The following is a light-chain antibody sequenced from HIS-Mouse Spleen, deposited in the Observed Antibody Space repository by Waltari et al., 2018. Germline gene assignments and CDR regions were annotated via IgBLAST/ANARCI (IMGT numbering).Light chain of an antibody. J-gene: IGLJ1*01. CDR1: NLGSKS. CDR3: QVWDSSSDRV. Sequence: SYVLTQPPSVSVAPGQTARITCGGNNLGSKSVHWYQQKPGQAPVLVVEDDSDRPSGIPERFSGSNSGNTATLTISRVEAGDEADYYCQVWDSSSDRVFGTGTKVTVL. CDR2: DDS. V-gene: IGLV3-21*02.